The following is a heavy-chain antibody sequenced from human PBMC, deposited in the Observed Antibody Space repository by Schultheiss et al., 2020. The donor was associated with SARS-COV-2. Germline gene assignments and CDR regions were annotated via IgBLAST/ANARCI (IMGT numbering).Heavy chain of an antibody. Sequence: SETLSLTCTVSGGSISSGGYYWSWIRQHPGKGLEWIGYIYYSGSTYYNPSLKSLVTMSLDTSKNHFSLKLSSVTAADTAVYYCARVRTTYSSSCLDYWGQGTLVTVSS. V-gene: IGHV4-31*01. D-gene: IGHD6-13*01. CDR3: ARVRTTYSSSCLDY. J-gene: IGHJ4*02. CDR1: GGSISSGGYY. CDR2: IYYSGST.